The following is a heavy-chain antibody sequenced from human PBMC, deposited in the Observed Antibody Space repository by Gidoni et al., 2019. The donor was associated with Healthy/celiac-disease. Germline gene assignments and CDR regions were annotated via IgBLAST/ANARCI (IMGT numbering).Heavy chain of an antibody. Sequence: EVQLVESGGGLVKPGGSLRLSCAASGFTFSSYSMNWVRQAPGKGLEWVSSISSSSSYIYYADSVKGRFTISRDNAKNSLYLQMNSLRAEDTAVYYCARTRGYSYGYPPGAFDIWGQGTMVTVSS. D-gene: IGHD5-18*01. V-gene: IGHV3-21*01. CDR3: ARTRGYSYGYPPGAFDI. J-gene: IGHJ3*02. CDR1: GFTFSSYS. CDR2: ISSSSSYI.